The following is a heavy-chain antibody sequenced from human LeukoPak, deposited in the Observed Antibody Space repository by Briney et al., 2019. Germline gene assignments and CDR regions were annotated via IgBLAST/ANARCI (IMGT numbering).Heavy chain of an antibody. D-gene: IGHD4-17*01. V-gene: IGHV4-31*03. CDR1: GGSISSGGYY. J-gene: IGHJ4*02. CDR2: IYYSGST. Sequence: PSETLSLTCTVSGGSISSGGYYWGWVRQHPGKGLGWIGYIYYSGSTYYNPSLKSRVTISVDTSKNQCSLKLSSVTAADTAVYYCASSTPVTTTYSFDYWGQGTLVTVSS. CDR3: ASSTPVTTTYSFDY.